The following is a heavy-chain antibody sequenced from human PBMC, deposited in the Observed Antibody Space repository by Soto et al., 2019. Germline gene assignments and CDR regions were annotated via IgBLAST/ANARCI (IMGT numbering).Heavy chain of an antibody. D-gene: IGHD3-10*01. CDR2: ISGTGINT. J-gene: IGHJ6*02. CDR1: GFTFNNHG. V-gene: IGHV3-23*01. CDR3: VKGGTSSGYYYYYGMDV. Sequence: GGSLRLSCTASGFTFNNHGMSWVRQAPGKGLEWVSAISGTGINTDYADSVKGRFTISRDNSKNTLYLQMSSLTTEDTATSYCVKGGTSSGYYYYYGMDVWGQGTTVTVSS.